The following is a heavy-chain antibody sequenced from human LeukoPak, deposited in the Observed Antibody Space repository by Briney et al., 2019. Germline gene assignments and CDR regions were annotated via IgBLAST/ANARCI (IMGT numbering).Heavy chain of an antibody. V-gene: IGHV5-51*01. Sequence: NHGASLKISCQGAGSNFTSYWIGWVRQLPGKGVEWMGIIYPGECDTRYSPSLQGQVTISADKSISTAYLQWSSLKASDTAMYYCARLIYGGNSVGAFDIWGQGTMVTVSS. D-gene: IGHD4-23*01. CDR2: IYPGECDT. CDR1: GSNFTSYW. J-gene: IGHJ3*02. CDR3: ARLIYGGNSVGAFDI.